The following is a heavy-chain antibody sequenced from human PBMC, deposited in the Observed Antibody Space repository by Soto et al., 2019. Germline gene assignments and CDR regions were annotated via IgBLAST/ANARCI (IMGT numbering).Heavy chain of an antibody. J-gene: IGHJ4*02. CDR2: IYYSGST. V-gene: IGHV4-59*01. CDR3: ARGVVVPAALDY. CDR1: GGSISSYY. D-gene: IGHD2-2*01. Sequence: SETLSLTCTVSGGSISSYYWSWIRQPPGKGLEWIGYIYYSGSTNYNPSPKSRVTISVETSKNQFSLKLSSVTAADTAVYYCARGVVVPAALDYWGQGTLVTVSS.